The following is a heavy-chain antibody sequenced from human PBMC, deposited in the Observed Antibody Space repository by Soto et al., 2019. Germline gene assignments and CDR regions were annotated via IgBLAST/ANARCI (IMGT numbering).Heavy chain of an antibody. CDR2: ISAYNGNT. CDR1: GYTFTSYG. J-gene: IGHJ5*02. Sequence: ASVKVSCKASGYTFTSYGISWVRQAPGQGLEWMGWISAYNGNTKYAQKLQGRVTMTTATSRSTAYMELRSLRSDDTAVYYCGRDVRNAPYCDSSGYQKNGFVPWGQGTLVTVSS. V-gene: IGHV1-18*04. CDR3: GRDVRNAPYCDSSGYQKNGFVP. D-gene: IGHD3-22*01.